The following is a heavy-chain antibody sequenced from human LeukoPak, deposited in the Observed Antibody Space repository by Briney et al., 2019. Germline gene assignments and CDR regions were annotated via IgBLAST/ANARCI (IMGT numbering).Heavy chain of an antibody. V-gene: IGHV4-61*01. CDR2: IYYSGST. CDR1: GGSISSGSYY. J-gene: IGHJ2*01. Sequence: PSETLSLTCTVSGGSISSGSYYWSWIRQPPGKGLEWIGYIYYSGSTNYNPSLKSRVTISVDTSKNQFSLKLSSVTAADTAVYYCAREPKRSITIFGVVPDWYFDLWGRGTLVTVSS. CDR3: AREPKRSITIFGVVPDWYFDL. D-gene: IGHD3-3*01.